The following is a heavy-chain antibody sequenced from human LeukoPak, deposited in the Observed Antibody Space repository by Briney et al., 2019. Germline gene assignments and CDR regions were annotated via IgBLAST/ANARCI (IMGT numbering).Heavy chain of an antibody. J-gene: IGHJ3*02. V-gene: IGHV4-34*01. D-gene: IGHD3-22*01. CDR3: ACLTTADAFDI. CDR2: INHSGNI. CDR1: GGSFSGYY. Sequence: PSETLSLTCGVYGGSFSGYYWSWIRQPPGKGLEWIGEINHSGNINYNPSLKSRVTMSVDTSKNQFSLRLSSVTAADTAVYYCACLTTADAFDIWGQGTMVTVSS.